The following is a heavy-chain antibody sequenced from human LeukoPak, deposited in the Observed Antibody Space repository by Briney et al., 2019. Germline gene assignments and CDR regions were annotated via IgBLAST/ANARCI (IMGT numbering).Heavy chain of an antibody. Sequence: SETLSLTCTVSGGSISSYYWSWIRQPPGKGLEWIGDIYYSGYTNYNPSLKSRVTISVDTSKKQFSLKLSSVTAADTAFYYCARYIVSYPHDAFDIWGQGTMVTVSS. J-gene: IGHJ3*02. CDR2: IYYSGYT. CDR1: GGSISSYY. D-gene: IGHD1-26*01. V-gene: IGHV4-59*01. CDR3: ARYIVSYPHDAFDI.